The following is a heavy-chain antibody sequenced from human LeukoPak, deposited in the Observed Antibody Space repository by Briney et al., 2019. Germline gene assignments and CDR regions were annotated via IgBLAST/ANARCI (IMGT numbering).Heavy chain of an antibody. Sequence: SETLSLTCAVSGYSISSGYYWGWIRQPPGKGLEWIGSIYHSGSTYYNPSLKSRVTISVDTSKNQFSLKLNSVTAADTAVYYCARRSSTSCLDYWGQGTLVTVSS. V-gene: IGHV4-38-2*01. CDR1: GYSISSGYY. J-gene: IGHJ4*02. CDR2: IYHSGST. D-gene: IGHD2-2*01. CDR3: ARRSSTSCLDY.